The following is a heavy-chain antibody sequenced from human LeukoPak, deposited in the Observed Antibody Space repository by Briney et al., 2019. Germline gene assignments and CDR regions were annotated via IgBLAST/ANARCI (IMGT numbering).Heavy chain of an antibody. CDR3: ARPFGGSFDY. D-gene: IGHD3-3*01. J-gene: IGHJ4*02. CDR1: GGSFSGYY. Sequence: PSETLSLTCAVYGGSFSGYYWSWIRQPPGKGLEWIGEINHSGSTNYNPSLKSRVTISVDTSKNQFSLKLSSVTAADTAVYYCARPFGGSFDYWGQGTLVTVSS. CDR2: INHSGST. V-gene: IGHV4-34*01.